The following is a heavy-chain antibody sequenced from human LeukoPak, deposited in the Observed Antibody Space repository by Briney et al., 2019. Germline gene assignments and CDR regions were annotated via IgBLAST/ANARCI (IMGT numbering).Heavy chain of an antibody. V-gene: IGHV3-66*01. CDR3: AAHPFVDSSGPYQGAFDI. D-gene: IGHD3-22*01. J-gene: IGHJ3*02. Sequence: GGSLRLSCAASGFTVSSNYMSWVRQAPGKGLEWVSVIYSGGSTYYADSVKGRFTISRDNSKNTLYLQMNTLRAEDTAVYYCAAHPFVDSSGPYQGAFDIWGQGTMVTVSS. CDR2: IYSGGST. CDR1: GFTVSSNY.